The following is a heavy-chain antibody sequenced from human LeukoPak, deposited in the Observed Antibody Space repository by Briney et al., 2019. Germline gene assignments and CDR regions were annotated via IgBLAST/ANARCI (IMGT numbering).Heavy chain of an antibody. V-gene: IGHV3-74*01. Sequence: PGGSLRLSCAASGFTFSSYWMHWVRQAPGKGLVWVSRINSDGSSTSYADSVKGRFTISRDNSKNTLYLQMNSLRAEDTAVYYCAKDSTSSWGPNDAFDVWGQGTMVTVSS. J-gene: IGHJ3*01. CDR2: INSDGSST. D-gene: IGHD2-2*01. CDR1: GFTFSSYW. CDR3: AKDSTSSWGPNDAFDV.